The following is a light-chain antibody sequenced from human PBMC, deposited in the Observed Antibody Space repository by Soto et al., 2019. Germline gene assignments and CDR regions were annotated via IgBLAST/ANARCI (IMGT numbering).Light chain of an antibody. CDR3: QQYNNWPPLT. Sequence: EIVMTQSPATLSVSPGERATLSCRASQSVSSNLAWYQQKPGQAPRLLIYGASTRATGIPARFSGGGSGTAFTTTTISLQSQDFAVYYCQQYNNWPPLTFGGGTKVEIK. J-gene: IGKJ4*01. CDR2: GAS. V-gene: IGKV3-15*01. CDR1: QSVSSN.